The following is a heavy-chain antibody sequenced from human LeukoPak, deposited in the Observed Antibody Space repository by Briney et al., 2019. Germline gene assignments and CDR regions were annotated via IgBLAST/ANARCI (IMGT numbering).Heavy chain of an antibody. CDR2: ISAYNGNT. CDR1: GYTFTSYG. D-gene: IGHD6-13*01. Sequence: ASVKVSCKASGYTFTSYGISWVRQAPGQGLEWMGWISAYNGNTNYAQKLQGRVTMTTDTSTSTAYMELRSLRSDDTAVYYCARVDGGYSGSWYLGQYYYMDVWGKGTTVTVSS. V-gene: IGHV1-18*01. CDR3: ARVDGGYSGSWYLGQYYYMDV. J-gene: IGHJ6*03.